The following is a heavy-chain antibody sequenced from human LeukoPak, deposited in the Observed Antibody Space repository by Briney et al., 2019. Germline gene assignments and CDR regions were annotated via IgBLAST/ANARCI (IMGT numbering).Heavy chain of an antibody. CDR1: GFTFSSYG. V-gene: IGHV3-23*01. CDR2: ISGSGGST. CDR3: AQGVTFDY. J-gene: IGHJ4*02. Sequence: GGTLRLSCAAAGFTFSSYGMSWVRQAPGKGLEWVSAISGSGGSTYYADSVKGRFTISRDNSKNTLYLQMNSLRAEDTAVYYCAQGVTFDYWGQGTLVTVSS. D-gene: IGHD3-10*01.